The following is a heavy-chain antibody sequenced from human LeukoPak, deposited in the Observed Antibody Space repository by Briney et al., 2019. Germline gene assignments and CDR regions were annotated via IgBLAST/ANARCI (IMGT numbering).Heavy chain of an antibody. CDR3: ARDSASYHYYDSSGYYYFDY. V-gene: IGHV3-48*01. J-gene: IGHJ4*02. CDR2: ISSSSSTI. Sequence: PGGSLRLSCAASGFTFSSYSMNWVRQAPGKGLEWVSYISSSSSTIYYADSVKGRFTISRDNAKNSLYLQMNSLRAEDTAVYYCARDSASYHYYDSSGYYYFDYWGQGTLVTVSS. D-gene: IGHD3-22*01. CDR1: GFTFSSYS.